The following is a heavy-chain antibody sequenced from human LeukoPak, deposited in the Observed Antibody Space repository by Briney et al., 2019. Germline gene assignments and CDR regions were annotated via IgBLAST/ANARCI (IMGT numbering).Heavy chain of an antibody. J-gene: IGHJ4*02. CDR2: IKQDGSEK. V-gene: IGHV3-7*01. D-gene: IGHD4-23*01. CDR3: ARSGGCVDY. CDR1: GFPFSSYW. Sequence: GGSLRLSCAASGFPFSSYWMSWVRQAPGKGLEWVANIKQDGSEKHYVDSVKGRFTISRDNAKNSLYLQMNSLRAEDTAVYYCARSGGCVDYWGQGTLVTASS.